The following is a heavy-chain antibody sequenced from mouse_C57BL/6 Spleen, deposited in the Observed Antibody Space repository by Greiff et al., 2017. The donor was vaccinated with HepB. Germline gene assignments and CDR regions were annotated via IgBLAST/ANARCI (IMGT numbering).Heavy chain of an antibody. CDR3: ARRGVSYWYFDV. CDR1: GYTFTSYG. V-gene: IGHV1-81*01. Sequence: VQLQQSGAELARPGASVKLSCKASGYTFTSYGISWVKQRTGQGLEWIGEIYPRSGNTYYNEKFKGKATLTADKSSSTAYMELRSLTSEDSAVYFCARRGVSYWYFDVWGTGTTVTVSS. CDR2: IYPRSGNT. J-gene: IGHJ1*03.